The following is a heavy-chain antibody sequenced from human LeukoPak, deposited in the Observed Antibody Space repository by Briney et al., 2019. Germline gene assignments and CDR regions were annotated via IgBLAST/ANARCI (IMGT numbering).Heavy chain of an antibody. V-gene: IGHV3-30*04. J-gene: IGHJ6*04. CDR3: AREDIVVVPAAMDYYYGMDV. CDR1: GFTFSSYA. Sequence: GRSLRLSCAASGFTFSSYALHWVRQAPGKGLEWVAVISYDGSNKYYADSVKGRFTISRDNSKNTLYLQMNSLRAEDTAVYYCAREDIVVVPAAMDYYYGMDVWGKGTTVTDSS. CDR2: ISYDGSNK. D-gene: IGHD2-2*01.